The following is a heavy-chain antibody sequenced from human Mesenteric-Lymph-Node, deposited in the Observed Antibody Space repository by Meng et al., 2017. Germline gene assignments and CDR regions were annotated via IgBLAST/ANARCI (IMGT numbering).Heavy chain of an antibody. CDR2: MKQDGSQK. CDR1: GFTFSSAW. CDR3: ARSSSWIGGDFDY. D-gene: IGHD6-13*01. J-gene: IGHJ4*02. Sequence: GESLKISCLGSGFTFSSAWMHWVRQAPGKGLEWVADMKQDGSQKHYLDSGKGRFTISRDNDKNSVYLQMNSLRAEDTAVYYCARSSSWIGGDFDYWGQGTLVTVSS. V-gene: IGHV3-7*01.